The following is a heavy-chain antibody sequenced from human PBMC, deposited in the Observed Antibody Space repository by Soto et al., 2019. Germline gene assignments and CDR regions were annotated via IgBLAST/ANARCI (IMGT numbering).Heavy chain of an antibody. Sequence: KPSETLSLTCTVSGDSISSSSYYWGWIRQPPGKGLEWIASIYYSGSIYYNPSLKSRVTVSVDTSMNQFSLKLTSVTAADMSVYYCARHDEGLGITMIVVVLSMADYWGQGNLVTVSS. CDR2: IYYSGSI. J-gene: IGHJ4*02. CDR3: ARHDEGLGITMIVVVLSMADY. V-gene: IGHV4-39*01. D-gene: IGHD3-22*01. CDR1: GDSISSSSYY.